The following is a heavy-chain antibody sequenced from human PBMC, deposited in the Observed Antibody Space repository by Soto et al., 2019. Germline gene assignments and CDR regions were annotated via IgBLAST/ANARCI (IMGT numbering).Heavy chain of an antibody. CDR1: GGSFNSYF. D-gene: IGHD3-10*01. V-gene: IGHV4-34*01. CDR2: VTPYGRS. Sequence: SETLSLTCAVYGGSFNSYFWNWVRQPPGKGLEWIGEVTPYGRSNYNPSLKSRVTISKDTSKNHFSLEVISVTAADAAVYYCTTSGRSWPDSFDIWAQGAMVTVSS. J-gene: IGHJ3*02. CDR3: TTSGRSWPDSFDI.